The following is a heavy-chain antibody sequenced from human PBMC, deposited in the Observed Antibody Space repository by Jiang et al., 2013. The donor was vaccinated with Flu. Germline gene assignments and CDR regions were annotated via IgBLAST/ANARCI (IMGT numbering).Heavy chain of an antibody. CDR3: AKDGRFGELTLSYYFDY. J-gene: IGHJ4*02. D-gene: IGHD3-10*01. CDR2: ISYDGSNK. CDR1: GFTFSSYG. Sequence: SGFTFSSYGMHWVRQAPGKGLEWVAVISYDGSNKYYADSVKGRFTISRDNSKNTLYLQMNSLRAEDTAVYYCAKDGRFGELTLSYYFDYWGQGTLVTVSS. V-gene: IGHV3-30*18.